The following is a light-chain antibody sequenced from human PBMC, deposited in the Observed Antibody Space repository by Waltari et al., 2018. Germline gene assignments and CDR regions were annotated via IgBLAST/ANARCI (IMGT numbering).Light chain of an antibody. CDR2: KVS. V-gene: IGKV2-30*02. Sequence: DVVMTQSPLSLPVTLGQPASISCRSSQSLVHSDGNTYLSWFQQRPGQSPRRLIYKVSNRDSGVPDRFSGSGSGTDFTLKISSVEAEDGGVYYCMQGTHWPPWTFGQGTKVE. CDR1: QSLVHSDGNTY. CDR3: MQGTHWPPWT. J-gene: IGKJ1*01.